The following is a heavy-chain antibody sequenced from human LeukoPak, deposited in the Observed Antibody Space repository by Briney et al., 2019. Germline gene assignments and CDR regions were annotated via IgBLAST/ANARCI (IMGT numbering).Heavy chain of an antibody. V-gene: IGHV1-2*02. D-gene: IGHD3-3*01. Sequence: ASVKVSCKASGYTFTGYYMHWVRQAPGQGLEWMGWINPNSGGTNYAQKFQGRVTMTRDTSISTAYMELSRLRSDDTAVYYCARDSPLEWLSLDYYYYMDVWGKGTTVTVSS. CDR2: INPNSGGT. J-gene: IGHJ6*03. CDR1: GYTFTGYY. CDR3: ARDSPLEWLSLDYYYYMDV.